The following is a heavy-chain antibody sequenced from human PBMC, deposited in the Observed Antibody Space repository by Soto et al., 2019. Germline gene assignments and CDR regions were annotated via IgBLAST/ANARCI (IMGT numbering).Heavy chain of an antibody. CDR3: ARSIAALYYYYGMDV. CDR1: GFAFSSYA. V-gene: IGHV3-30-3*01. CDR2: ISYDGSNK. J-gene: IGHJ6*02. Sequence: GSLRLSCAASGFAFSSYAMHWVRQAPGKGLEWVAVISYDGSNKYYADSVKGRFTISRDNSKNTLYLQMNSLRAEDTAVYYCARSIAALYYYYGMDVWGQGTTVTVSS. D-gene: IGHD6-6*01.